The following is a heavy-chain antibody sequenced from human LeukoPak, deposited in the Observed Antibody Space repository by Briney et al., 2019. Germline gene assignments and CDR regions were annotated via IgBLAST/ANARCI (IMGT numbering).Heavy chain of an antibody. CDR1: GFTFSDYA. CDR2: IWYDGSNN. D-gene: IGHD1-26*01. V-gene: IGHV3-30*02. J-gene: IGHJ4*02. Sequence: GGSLRLSCAASGFTFSDYAIHWVRQAPGKGLEWVGFIWYDGSNNYHADSVKGRFTISRDNSNNMVYLQMNSLRSEDTAVYYCAKDKGLISGKSYFDYWGQGALVTVPS. CDR3: AKDKGLISGKSYFDY.